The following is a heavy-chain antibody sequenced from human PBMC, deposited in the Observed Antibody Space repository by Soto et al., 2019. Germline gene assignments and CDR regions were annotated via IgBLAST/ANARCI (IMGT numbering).Heavy chain of an antibody. D-gene: IGHD1-1*01. V-gene: IGHV3-7*04. CDR3: ARVVTLYRHTWRHYGMDL. CDR2: IKQDGSEK. Sequence: EVQLVESGGGLVQPGGSLRLSCAASTFTLSTYWMTWVRQAPGKGLEWVANIKQDGSEKYYVDSVNGRFTISRDNXKXSXXLQMNSLRAEDTAVYYCARVVTLYRHTWRHYGMDLWGQGTTVTVSS. J-gene: IGHJ6*02. CDR1: TFTLSTYW.